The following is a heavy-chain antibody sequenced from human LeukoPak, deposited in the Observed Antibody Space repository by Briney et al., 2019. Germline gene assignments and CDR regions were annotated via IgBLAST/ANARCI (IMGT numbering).Heavy chain of an antibody. CDR2: IYTSGST. CDR3: ARGGGSRFDY. J-gene: IGHJ4*02. D-gene: IGHD1-26*01. CDR1: GGSISSYY. Sequence: SETLSLTCTVSGGSISSYYWSWIRQPPGKGLEWIGYIYTSGSTNYNPSLKSRVTISVDTSKNQFSLKPSSVTTADTAVYYCARGGGSRFDYWGQGTLVTVSS. V-gene: IGHV4-4*09.